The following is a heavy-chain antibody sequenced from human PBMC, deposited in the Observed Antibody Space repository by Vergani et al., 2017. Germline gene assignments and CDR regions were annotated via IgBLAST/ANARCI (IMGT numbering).Heavy chain of an antibody. CDR3: ARLTRTYYYDSSGYPGDY. D-gene: IGHD3-22*01. CDR1: GGTFSSYA. CDR2: IIPIFGTA. V-gene: IGHV1-69*13. J-gene: IGHJ4*02. Sequence: QVQLVQSGAEVKKPGSSVKVSCKASGGTFSSYAISWVRQAPGQGLEWMGRIIPIFGTANYAQKFQGRVTITADESTCTAYMELSSLRSEDTAVYYCARLTRTYYYDSSGYPGDYWGQGTLVTVSS.